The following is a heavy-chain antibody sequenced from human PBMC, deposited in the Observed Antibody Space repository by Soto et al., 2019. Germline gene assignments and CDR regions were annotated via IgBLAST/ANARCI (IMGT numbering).Heavy chain of an antibody. V-gene: IGHV5-51*01. J-gene: IGHJ5*02. CDR3: AKSITIFGVVIAPVGFDP. D-gene: IGHD3-3*01. CDR1: GYSFTSYW. Sequence: GESRKISCKGSGYSFTSYWIGWVRQMPGKGLEWMGIIYPGDSDTRYSPSFQGQVTISADKSISTAYLQWSSLKASDTAMYYCAKSITIFGVVIAPVGFDPWGQGTLVTVSS. CDR2: IYPGDSDT.